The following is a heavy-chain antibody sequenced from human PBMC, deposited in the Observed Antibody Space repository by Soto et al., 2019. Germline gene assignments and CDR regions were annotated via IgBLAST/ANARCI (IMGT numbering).Heavy chain of an antibody. CDR2: ISGTGAST. J-gene: IGHJ4*02. Sequence: PVGSLRLSCAASGFTFTSHAMTWVRQAPGKGLEWVSGISGTGASTYYADSVKGRFSISRDNSKNTVSLQMSSLRAEDTAIYYCAKGVVVVVTASLDFWGQGALVTVSS. D-gene: IGHD2-21*02. CDR3: AKGVVVVVTASLDF. CDR1: GFTFTSHA. V-gene: IGHV3-23*01.